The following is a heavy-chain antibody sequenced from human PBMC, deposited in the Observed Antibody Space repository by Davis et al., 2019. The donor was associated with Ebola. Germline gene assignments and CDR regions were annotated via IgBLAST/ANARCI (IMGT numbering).Heavy chain of an antibody. CDR1: GFTFSSYS. V-gene: IGHV3-21*01. J-gene: IGHJ4*02. CDR3: ARDFYDFWSGYYHYYFDY. CDR2: ISSNSSYI. D-gene: IGHD3-3*01. Sequence: GGSLRLSCAASGFTFSSYSMNWVRQAPGKGLEWVSSISSNSSYIYYADSVKGRFTISRDNAKNSLYLQMNSLRAEYTAVYYCARDFYDFWSGYYHYYFDYWGQGTLVTVSS.